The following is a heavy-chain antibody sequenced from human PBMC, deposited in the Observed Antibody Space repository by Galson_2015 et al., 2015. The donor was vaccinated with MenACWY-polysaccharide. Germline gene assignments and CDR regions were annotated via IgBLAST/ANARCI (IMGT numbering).Heavy chain of an antibody. CDR3: ARDRADRLGGPYYYYGMDV. CDR2: INSDESST. Sequence: SLRLSCAASGFTFSSYWMHWVRQAPGKGLVWVSRINSDESSTSYAGSVKGRFTISRDNAKNTLYLQMNGLRAEDTAVYYCARDRADRLGGPYYYYGMDVWGQGTTVTVSS. CDR1: GFTFSSYW. J-gene: IGHJ6*02. V-gene: IGHV3-74*01. D-gene: IGHD3-3*01.